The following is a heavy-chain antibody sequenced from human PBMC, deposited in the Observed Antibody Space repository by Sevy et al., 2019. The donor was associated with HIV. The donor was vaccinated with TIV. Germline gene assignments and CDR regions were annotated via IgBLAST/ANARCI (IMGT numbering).Heavy chain of an antibody. V-gene: IGHV3-23*01. D-gene: IGHD4-17*01. CDR1: GFTFSSYA. CDR3: AKASLMTTVVTPICDY. Sequence: GGSLRLSCAASGFTFSSYAMSWVRQAPGKGPEWVSAISGSGGSTYYADSVKGRFTISRDNSKNTLYLQMNSLRAEDTAIYYCAKASLMTTVVTPICDYWGQGTLVTVSS. CDR2: ISGSGGST. J-gene: IGHJ4*02.